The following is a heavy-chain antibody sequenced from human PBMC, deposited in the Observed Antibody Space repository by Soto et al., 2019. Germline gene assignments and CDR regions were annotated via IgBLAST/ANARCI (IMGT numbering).Heavy chain of an antibody. CDR3: VFGDCTSTSCSYYFYGLDF. CDR1: GGTFRRYA. CDR2: VLPIFGSP. V-gene: IGHV1-69*13. D-gene: IGHD2-2*03. J-gene: IGHJ6*02. Sequence: SGKVWCKGSGGTFRRYAISWGRQAPVQGLEWMGGVLPIFGSPSHAQKFQGRVTVTADDSTSTAYLELTGLTSEDTAIYYCVFGDCTSTSCSYYFYGLDFWGQGTKVTVYS.